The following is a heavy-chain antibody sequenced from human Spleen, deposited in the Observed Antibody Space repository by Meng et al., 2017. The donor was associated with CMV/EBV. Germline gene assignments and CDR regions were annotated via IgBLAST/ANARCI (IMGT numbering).Heavy chain of an antibody. D-gene: IGHD3-10*01. V-gene: IGHV4-31*02. CDR2: IYYSGST. CDR1: GGSISGGDYH. J-gene: IGHJ4*02. CDR3: ARRTDFGALFDY. Sequence: VSGGSISGGDYHWSWIRQHPGKGLEWIGYIYYSGSTYYNPSLKGRVTISVDTSKNQFSLRLNSVTAADTAVYYCARRTDFGALFDYWGQGTLVTVSS.